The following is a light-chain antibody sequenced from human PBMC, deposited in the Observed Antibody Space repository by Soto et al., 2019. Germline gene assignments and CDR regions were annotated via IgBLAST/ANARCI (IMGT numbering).Light chain of an antibody. CDR2: AAS. CDR1: HNIFNY. Sequence: DVQMTQSPSSLSASVGDSVTITCRASHNIFNYLNWSQQKPGKAPKLLIYAASNLQSGVPSRFSGSGSGTDFTLNISSLQPEDFATYYCQQSYTTPYTFGQGTKLEVK. J-gene: IGKJ2*01. CDR3: QQSYTTPYT. V-gene: IGKV1-39*01.